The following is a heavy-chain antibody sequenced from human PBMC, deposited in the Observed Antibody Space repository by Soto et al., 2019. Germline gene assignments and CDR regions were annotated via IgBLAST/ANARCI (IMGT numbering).Heavy chain of an antibody. V-gene: IGHV3-74*01. J-gene: IGHJ4*02. CDR3: ARVPTGSDGVWNS. CDR1: GFTFSSYW. CDR2: INTAGTTT. Sequence: EVQLVESGGDLVQPGGSLRLSCPASGFTFSSYWMHWVRQAPGKGLVWVSRINTAGTTTAYADSVKGRFTISRDNAKNTLHRHMHSLRAEDTAVYYCARVPTGSDGVWNSWGQGTLVTVSS. D-gene: IGHD1-26*01.